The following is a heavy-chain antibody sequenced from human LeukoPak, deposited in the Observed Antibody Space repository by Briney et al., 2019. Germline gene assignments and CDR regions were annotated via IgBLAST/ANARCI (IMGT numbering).Heavy chain of an antibody. CDR3: ANNIVPAAYHDAFDI. D-gene: IGHD2-2*01. CDR1: GFTFRSYA. Sequence: GWSLSLSCAASGFTFRSYAMSWLRQPPGKGLEWVSAIRGSGGSTYYAVSVKGRFPISRDNSKNTLYLQMNSLRAEDTAVYYCANNIVPAAYHDAFDIWGQGTMVTVSS. CDR2: IRGSGGST. J-gene: IGHJ3*02. V-gene: IGHV3-23*01.